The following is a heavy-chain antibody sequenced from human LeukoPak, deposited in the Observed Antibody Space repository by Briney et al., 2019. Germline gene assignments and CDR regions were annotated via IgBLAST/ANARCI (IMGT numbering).Heavy chain of an antibody. J-gene: IGHJ4*02. CDR2: IRTSPSVT. Sequence: GGSLRLSCVASGFTFSSYSMNWVRQAPGRGLEWVSYIRTSPSVTNYADSVKGRFTVSRDNVENLVFLQMSSLRVTDTDVYYSARDHRWAFDYWGQGTLVTVSS. CDR1: GFTFSSYS. V-gene: IGHV3-48*01. CDR3: ARDHRWAFDY.